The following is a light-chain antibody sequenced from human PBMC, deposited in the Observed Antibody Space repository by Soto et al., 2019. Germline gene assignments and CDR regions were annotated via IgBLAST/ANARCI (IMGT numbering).Light chain of an antibody. CDR2: GAS. J-gene: IGKJ5*01. CDR3: RQYNSWPPIT. CDR1: QSVSSD. Sequence: EVAVSLKPATLSVSPGERATLPCRASQSVSSDLAWYQQQPPQPPRLLMYGASTRATGIPARFSGSGSGTAFTPTISSLQYADFAVYYCRQYNSWPPITFGQGTRLEIK. V-gene: IGKV3-15*01.